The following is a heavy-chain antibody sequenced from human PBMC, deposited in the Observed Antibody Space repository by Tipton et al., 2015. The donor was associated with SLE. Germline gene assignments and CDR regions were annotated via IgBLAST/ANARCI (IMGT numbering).Heavy chain of an antibody. V-gene: IGHV4-59*11. J-gene: IGHJ3*02. CDR1: GGSISSHY. D-gene: IGHD2-21*01. CDR3: AGPIRQDGFDI. CDR2: IYYSGST. Sequence: TLSLTCTVSGGSISSHYWSWIRQPPGKGLEWIGYIYYSGSTYYNPSLKSRVTISVDMSKNQFFLNLTSVTAADTAMYYCAGPIRQDGFDIWGQGTMVTVSS.